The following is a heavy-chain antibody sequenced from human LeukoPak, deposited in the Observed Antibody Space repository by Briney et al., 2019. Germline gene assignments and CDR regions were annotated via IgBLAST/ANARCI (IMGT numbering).Heavy chain of an antibody. Sequence: GGSLRLSCAASGFTFSGSPMHWVRQAPGKGLEWVANIKQDGSEKYYVDSVKGRFTISRDNAKKSLYLQMNSLRAEDTAVYYCARETEMANLDYWGQGTLVTVSS. CDR1: GFTFSGSP. D-gene: IGHD5-24*01. J-gene: IGHJ4*02. CDR3: ARETEMANLDY. CDR2: IKQDGSEK. V-gene: IGHV3-7*04.